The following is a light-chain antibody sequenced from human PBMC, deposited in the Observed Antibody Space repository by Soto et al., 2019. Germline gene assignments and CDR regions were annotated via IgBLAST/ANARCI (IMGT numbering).Light chain of an antibody. V-gene: IGLV2-23*02. CDR2: GVN. J-gene: IGLJ1*01. CDR3: CSYADISTFYV. Sequence: QSVLTQPASVSGSPGQSITISCTGTSSDVGSYNLVSWYQQHPGKAPKLMIYGVNKRPSGVSNRFSGSKSGNTASLTISGLQAEDEADYYCCSYADISTFYVFGTGTKLTVL. CDR1: SSDVGSYNL.